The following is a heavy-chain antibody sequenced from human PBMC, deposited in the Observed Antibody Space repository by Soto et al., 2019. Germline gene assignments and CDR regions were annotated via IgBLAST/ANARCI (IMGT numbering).Heavy chain of an antibody. CDR3: ARRPMPRGGVVAAAIRHQAAAGYFVMDV. J-gene: IGHJ6*02. CDR2: IYHIGTT. CDR1: DDSISSAYV. V-gene: IGHV4-38-2*01. Sequence: SETLSHTCAVSDDSISSAYVWAWIRKPPGKGLECIGSIYHIGTTYYNPSLESRVAMSVDTSKNHFSLNLSSVTAADTAVYYCARRPMPRGGVVAAAIRHQAAAGYFVMDVWGQGTTVTVSS. D-gene: IGHD2-2*01.